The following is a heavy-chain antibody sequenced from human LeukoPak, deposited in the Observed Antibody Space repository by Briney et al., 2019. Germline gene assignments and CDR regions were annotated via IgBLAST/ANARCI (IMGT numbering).Heavy chain of an antibody. CDR2: ISWNSGSI. CDR3: AKGVYGSGSYNWFDP. D-gene: IGHD3-10*01. CDR1: GFTFNSYA. V-gene: IGHV3-9*01. Sequence: GGSLRLSCAASGFTFNSYAMHWVRQAPGKGLEWVSGISWNSGSIGYADSVKGRFTISRDNAKNSLYLQMNSLRAEDTALYYCAKGVYGSGSYNWFDPWGQGTLVTVSS. J-gene: IGHJ5*02.